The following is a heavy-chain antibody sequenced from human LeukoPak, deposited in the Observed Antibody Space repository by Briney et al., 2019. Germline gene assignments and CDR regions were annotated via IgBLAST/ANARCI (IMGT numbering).Heavy chain of an antibody. CDR2: INSDGSST. Sequence: GGSLRLSCAASGFTFSSYWMHWVRQAPGKGLVWVSRINSDGSSTSYADSVKGRFTISRDNAKNTLYLQMNSLRAEDTAVDYCARGGGYYYDSSGTLDDWGQGTLVTVSS. D-gene: IGHD3-22*01. V-gene: IGHV3-74*01. CDR3: ARGGGYYYDSSGTLDD. CDR1: GFTFSSYW. J-gene: IGHJ4*02.